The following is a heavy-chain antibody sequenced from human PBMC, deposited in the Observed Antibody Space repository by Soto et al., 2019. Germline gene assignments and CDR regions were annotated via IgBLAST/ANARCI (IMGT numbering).Heavy chain of an antibody. D-gene: IGHD3-16*01. CDR2: ISYDGSNK. V-gene: IGHV3-30-3*01. CDR3: ARGYAGDYFDY. J-gene: IGHJ4*02. Sequence: GGSLILSCAASGFTFSSYAMHWVLQAPGKGLEWVAVISYDGSNKYYADSVKGRFTISRDNSKNTLYLQMNSLRAEDTAVYYCARGYAGDYFDYWGQGTLVTVSS. CDR1: GFTFSSYA.